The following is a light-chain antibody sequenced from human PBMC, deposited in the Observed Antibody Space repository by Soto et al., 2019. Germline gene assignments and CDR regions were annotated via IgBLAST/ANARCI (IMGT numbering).Light chain of an antibody. Sequence: EIVLTQSPATLSLSPGERVTLSCRASQNVSTYLAWYQQKPVQAPRLLIYDASDRATGIPARFSGSGSGTDFTLTISSPEHEDSALYYCQQRTNWLTFGPGTKVDIK. CDR1: QNVSTY. V-gene: IGKV3-11*01. CDR2: DAS. J-gene: IGKJ3*01. CDR3: QQRTNWLT.